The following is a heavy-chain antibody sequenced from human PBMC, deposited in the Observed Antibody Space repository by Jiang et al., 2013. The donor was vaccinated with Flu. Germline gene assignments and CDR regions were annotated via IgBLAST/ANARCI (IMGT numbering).Heavy chain of an antibody. V-gene: IGHV4-30-2*01. Sequence: GSGLVKPSQTLSLTCAVSGGSISSGGYSWSWIRQPPGKGLEWIGYIYHSGSTYYNPSLKSRVTISVDTSKNQFSLKLSSVTAADTAVYYCARLSHDSKKKNXGLDYVGPGNPGHR. J-gene: IGHJ4*02. CDR1: GGSISSGGYS. CDR2: IYHSGST. D-gene: IGHD3-22*01. CDR3: ARLSHDSKKKNXGLDY.